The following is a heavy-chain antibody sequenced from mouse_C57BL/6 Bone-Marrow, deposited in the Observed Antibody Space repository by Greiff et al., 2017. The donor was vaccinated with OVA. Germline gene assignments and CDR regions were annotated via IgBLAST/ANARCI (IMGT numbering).Heavy chain of an antibody. V-gene: IGHV1-22*01. CDR3: ARWNGSSFSFAY. D-gene: IGHD1-1*01. Sequence: EVQLQQSGPELVKPGASVKMSCKASGYTFTDYNMHWVKQSHGKSLEWIGYINPNNGGTSYNQKFKGKATLTVNKSSSTAYMELRSLTSEDSAVYYCARWNGSSFSFAYWGQGTLVTVSA. CDR1: GYTFTDYN. CDR2: INPNNGGT. J-gene: IGHJ3*01.